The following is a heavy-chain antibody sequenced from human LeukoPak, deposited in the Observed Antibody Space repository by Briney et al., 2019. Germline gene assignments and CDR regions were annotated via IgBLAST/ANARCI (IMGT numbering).Heavy chain of an antibody. V-gene: IGHV3-21*01. CDR2: ISSSSSYI. J-gene: IGHJ5*02. Sequence: ETLTLTCTVSHYSISNDHYWAWIRQPPGKGLEWVSSISSSSSYIYYADSVKGRFTISRDNAKNSLYLQMNSLRAEDTAVYSCARGADGVSSNSRGWFDPWGQGTLVTVSS. D-gene: IGHD2-15*01. CDR1: HYSISNDH. CDR3: ARGADGVSSNSRGWFDP.